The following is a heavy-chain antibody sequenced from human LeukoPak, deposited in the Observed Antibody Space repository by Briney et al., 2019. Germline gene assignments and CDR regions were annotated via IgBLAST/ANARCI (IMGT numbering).Heavy chain of an antibody. CDR1: GGSISSHY. CDR3: ARHSSGWYDGGY. V-gene: IGHV4-59*08. J-gene: IGHJ4*02. Sequence: SETLSLTCTVSGGSISSHYWSWIRQPPGKGLEWIGYIYYSGSTNYNPSLKSRVTISVDTSKNQFSLKLTSVTAADTAVYYCARHSSGWYDGGYWGQGTLVTVSS. D-gene: IGHD6-19*01. CDR2: IYYSGST.